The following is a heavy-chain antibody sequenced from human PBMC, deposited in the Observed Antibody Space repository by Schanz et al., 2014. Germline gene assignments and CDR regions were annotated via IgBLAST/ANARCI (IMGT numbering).Heavy chain of an antibody. CDR1: GFTFSGSV. J-gene: IGHJ6*02. Sequence: VQLVESGGGLVQPGGSLRLSCVASGFTFSGSVMHWVRQAPGKGLEWVAFIWYDGSNKYYADSVKGRFTTSRDNSKNTMYLQMNSLRAEDTAVYYCVKDLQRELLRDDHYYGMDVWGQGTTVTVSS. CDR3: VKDLQRELLRDDHYYGMDV. CDR2: IWYDGSNK. D-gene: IGHD1-26*01. V-gene: IGHV3-30*02.